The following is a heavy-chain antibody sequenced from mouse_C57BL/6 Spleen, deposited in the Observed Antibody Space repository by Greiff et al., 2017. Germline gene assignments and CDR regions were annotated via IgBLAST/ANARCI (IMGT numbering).Heavy chain of an antibody. D-gene: IGHD1-1*01. Sequence: EVKLVESGGDLVKPGGSLKLSCAASGFTFSSYGMSWVRQTPDKRLEWVATISSGGSYTYYPDSVKGRFTISRDNAKNTLYLQMSSLKSEDTAMXYCARREDYYGSSTYYFDYWGQGTTLTVSS. CDR2: ISSGGSYT. CDR1: GFTFSSYG. CDR3: ARREDYYGSSTYYFDY. J-gene: IGHJ2*01. V-gene: IGHV5-6*02.